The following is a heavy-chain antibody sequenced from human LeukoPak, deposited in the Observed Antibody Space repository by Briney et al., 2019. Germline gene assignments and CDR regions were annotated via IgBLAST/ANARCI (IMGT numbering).Heavy chain of an antibody. Sequence: GASVKVSCRASGYSFTMYFIHLVRQAPGQGLEWMGIIIPSDGSTSYAQKFQGRVTMTRDTSTSTVYMELSSLRSEDTAVYYCARGKVVTMVRGVIITYFDYWGQETLVTVSS. CDR2: IIPSDGST. CDR3: ARGKVVTMVRGVIITYFDY. CDR1: GYSFTMYF. J-gene: IGHJ4*02. D-gene: IGHD3-10*01. V-gene: IGHV1-46*01.